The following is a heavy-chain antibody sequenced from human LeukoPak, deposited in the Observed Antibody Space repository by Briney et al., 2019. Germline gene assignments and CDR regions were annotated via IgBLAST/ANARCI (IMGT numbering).Heavy chain of an antibody. Sequence: SETLSLTCTASGGSXTXNSYYCDWIRQPPGKGLEWIGGVXXXXXXXXXXXXXSRVTISVDTSKNQCSLRLTSVTAADTAVYYCARGDNDLTTDYWGQGTLVTVSS. V-gene: IGHV4-39*01. CDR3: ARGDNDLTTDY. CDR1: GGSXTXNSYY. D-gene: IGHD4-11*01. J-gene: IGHJ4*02. CDR2: VXXXXXX.